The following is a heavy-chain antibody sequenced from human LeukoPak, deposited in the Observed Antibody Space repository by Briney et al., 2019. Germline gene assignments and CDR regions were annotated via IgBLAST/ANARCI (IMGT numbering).Heavy chain of an antibody. V-gene: IGHV3-30*02. CDR1: GFTFSNYG. CDR3: AKGARSSSGYTTD. Sequence: GGSLRLSCAASGFTFSNYGVHWVRQAPGKGLEWVSFIRFDGSNKYYADSVKGRFTISRDSSKNTLYLQMNSLRAEDTAFYYCAKGARSSSGYTTDWGQGILVTVSS. J-gene: IGHJ4*02. D-gene: IGHD3-22*01. CDR2: IRFDGSNK.